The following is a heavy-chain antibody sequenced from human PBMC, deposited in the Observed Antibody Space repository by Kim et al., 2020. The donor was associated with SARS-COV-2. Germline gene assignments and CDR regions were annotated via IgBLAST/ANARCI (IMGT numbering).Heavy chain of an antibody. CDR2: ISYDGSNK. V-gene: IGHV3-30*04. D-gene: IGHD3-10*01. CDR3: ARERREYYGSGSIRLDY. J-gene: IGHJ4*02. Sequence: GGSLRLSCAASGFTFSSYAMHWVRQAPGKGLEWVAVISYDGSNKYYADSVKGRFTISRDNSKNTLYLQMNSLRAEDTAVYYCARERREYYGSGSIRLDYWGQGTLVTVSS. CDR1: GFTFSSYA.